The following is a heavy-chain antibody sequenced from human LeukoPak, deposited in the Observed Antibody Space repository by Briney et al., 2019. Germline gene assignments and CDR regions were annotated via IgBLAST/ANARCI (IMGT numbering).Heavy chain of an antibody. V-gene: IGHV3-21*01. J-gene: IGHJ3*02. Sequence: GGSLRLSCAASGFTFSSYSMNWVRQAPGKGLEWVSSISSSSSYIYYADSVKGRFTISRDNAKNSLYLQMNSLRAEDTAVYYCARDAAYYYESSGYNRALDIWGQGTMVTVSS. CDR3: ARDAAYYYESSGYNRALDI. CDR2: ISSSSSYI. D-gene: IGHD3-22*01. CDR1: GFTFSSYS.